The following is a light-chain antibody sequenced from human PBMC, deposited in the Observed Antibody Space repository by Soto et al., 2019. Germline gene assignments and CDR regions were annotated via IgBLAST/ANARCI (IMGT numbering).Light chain of an antibody. J-gene: IGKJ2*01. CDR2: GAS. CDR1: QSVSNN. CDR3: QQYNNWPPVT. Sequence: EIVMTQSPATLSVPPGERATLSCRASQSVSNNLAWYQQKPGQTPRLLIYGASTRATGIPVRFSGSGSATEFTLTISSLQSEDFAVYYCQQYNNWPPVTFGQGTKLEIK. V-gene: IGKV3-15*01.